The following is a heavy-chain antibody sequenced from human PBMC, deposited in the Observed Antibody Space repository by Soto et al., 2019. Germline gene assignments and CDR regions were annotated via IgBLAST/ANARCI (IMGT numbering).Heavy chain of an antibody. CDR2: ISAGCQIT. V-gene: IGHV3-23*01. D-gene: IGHD6-6*01. J-gene: IGHJ3*02. Sequence: GGSLRLSCAACRFAYSTYAMNWDRQAPGQRLAWVSRISAGCQITDYADSVSGLGCFCSDNSRNPVFLDMSSQRAEATAIYYSAKSRIEAAHDSFEIWGQGTTVTVAS. CDR3: AKSRIEAAHDSFEI. CDR1: RFAYSTYA.